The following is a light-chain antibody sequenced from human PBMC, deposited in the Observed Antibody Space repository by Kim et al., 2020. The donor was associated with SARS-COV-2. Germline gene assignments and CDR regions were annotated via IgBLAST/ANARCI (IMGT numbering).Light chain of an antibody. CDR2: AAS. CDR3: QQANGAFA. V-gene: IGKV1-12*01. J-gene: IGKJ4*01. CDR1: QGMCAW. Sequence: SASVGDRVSITCRACQGMCAWLVWYQQHPGKAPKRLIYAASTLESGVPTRFSGSGSGTDFTLTISGLQSEDFATYYCQQANGAFAFGGGTKVDIK.